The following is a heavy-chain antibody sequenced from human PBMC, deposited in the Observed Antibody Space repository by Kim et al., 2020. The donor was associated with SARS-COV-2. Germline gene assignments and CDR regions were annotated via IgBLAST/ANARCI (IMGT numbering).Heavy chain of an antibody. D-gene: IGHD2-2*03. J-gene: IGHJ3*02. V-gene: IGHV3-23*01. CDR1: GFTFSSYA. CDR3: AKIFGYCSSTSCYEPAFDI. Sequence: GGSLRLSCAASGFTFSSYAMSWVRQAPGKGLEWVSAISGSGGSTYYADSVKGRFTISRDNSKNTLYLQMNSLRAEDTGVYYCAKIFGYCSSTSCYEPAFDIWGQGTMVTVSS. CDR2: ISGSGGST.